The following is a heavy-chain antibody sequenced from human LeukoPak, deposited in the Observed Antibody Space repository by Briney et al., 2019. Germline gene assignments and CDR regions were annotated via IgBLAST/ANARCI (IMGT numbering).Heavy chain of an antibody. V-gene: IGHV4-59*01. CDR3: ARDSRRYSSSPGGNDI. CDR1: GGSISSYY. J-gene: IGHJ3*02. CDR2: IYYSGST. Sequence: SETLSLTCTVSGGSISSYYWSWIRQPPGKGLEWLGYIYYSGSTNYNPSLKSRVTISVDTSRNQFSLKLSSVTAADTAVYYCARDSRRYSSSPGGNDIWGQGTMVTVSS. D-gene: IGHD6-6*01.